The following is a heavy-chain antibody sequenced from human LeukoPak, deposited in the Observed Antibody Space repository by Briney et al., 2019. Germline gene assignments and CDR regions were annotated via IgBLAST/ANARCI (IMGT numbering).Heavy chain of an antibody. Sequence: PGRSLRLSWAASGXTFSSYGMHWVRQAPGKGLEWVAVISYDGSNKYYADSVKGRFTISRGNSKNTLNVQMNSLRAEDTAVYYCATLPGGGSPHSADYWGQGTLVTVSS. D-gene: IGHD1-26*01. V-gene: IGHV3-30*03. J-gene: IGHJ4*02. CDR1: GXTFSSYG. CDR2: ISYDGSNK. CDR3: ATLPGGGSPHSADY.